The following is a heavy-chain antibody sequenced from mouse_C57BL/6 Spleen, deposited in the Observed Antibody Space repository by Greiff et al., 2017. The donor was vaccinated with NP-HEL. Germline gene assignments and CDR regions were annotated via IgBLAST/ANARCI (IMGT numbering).Heavy chain of an antibody. CDR2: IWSGRST. J-gene: IGHJ4*01. D-gene: IGHD1-1*02. Sequence: QVQLQQSGPGLVQPSQSLSITCTVSGFSLTSYGVHWVRQSPGKGLEWLGVIWSGRSTDYNAAFISRLSISKDNSKSQVFFKMNSLQADDTAIYYCARDWWGAMDYWGQGTSVTVSS. V-gene: IGHV2-2*01. CDR1: GFSLTSYG. CDR3: ARDWWGAMDY.